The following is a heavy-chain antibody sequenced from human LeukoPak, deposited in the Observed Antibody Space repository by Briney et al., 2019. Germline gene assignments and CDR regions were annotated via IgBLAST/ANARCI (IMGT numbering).Heavy chain of an antibody. V-gene: IGHV3-21*01. CDR2: ISSSSSYI. CDR3: ARVGVYEVATFDY. J-gene: IGHJ4*02. D-gene: IGHD5/OR15-5a*01. CDR1: GFTFSSYS. Sequence: GGSLRLSCAASGFTFSSYSMNWVRQAPGKGLEWVSSISSSSSYIYYADSVKGRFNISRDNAKNSLYLQMNSLRAEDTAVYYCARVGVYEVATFDYWGQGTLVTVSS.